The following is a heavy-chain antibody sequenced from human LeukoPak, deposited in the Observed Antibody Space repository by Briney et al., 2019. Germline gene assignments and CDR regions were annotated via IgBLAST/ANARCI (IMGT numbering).Heavy chain of an antibody. CDR2: IIPIFGTA. J-gene: IGHJ4*02. CDR3: AREHYYDSSGYFPWGY. V-gene: IGHV1-69*06. Sequence: GASVKVSCKASGGTFSSYAISWVRQAPGQGLEWMGGIIPIFGTANYAQKFQGRVTITADKSTSTAYMELSSLRSEDTAVYYCAREHYYDSSGYFPWGYWGQGTLVTVSS. D-gene: IGHD3-22*01. CDR1: GGTFSSYA.